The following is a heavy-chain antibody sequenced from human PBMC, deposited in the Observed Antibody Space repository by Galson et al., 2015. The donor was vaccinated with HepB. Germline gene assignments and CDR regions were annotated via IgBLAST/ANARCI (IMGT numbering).Heavy chain of an antibody. CDR3: ATRAPGLRYFDWLPGIDY. J-gene: IGHJ4*02. Sequence: SVKVSCKVSGYTLTELSMHWVRQAPGKGLEWMGGFDPEDGGTIYAQKFQGRVTMTEDTSTDTAYMELSSLRSEDTAVYYCATRAPGLRYFDWLPGIDYWGQGTLVTVSS. V-gene: IGHV1-24*01. CDR2: FDPEDGGT. D-gene: IGHD3-9*01. CDR1: GYTLTELS.